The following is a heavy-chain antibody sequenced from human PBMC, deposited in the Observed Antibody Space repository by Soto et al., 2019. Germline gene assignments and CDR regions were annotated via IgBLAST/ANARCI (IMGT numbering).Heavy chain of an antibody. J-gene: IGHJ6*02. V-gene: IGHV1-69*13. Sequence: SVKVSCKASGGTFSSYAISWVRQAPGQGLEWMGGIIPIFGTANYAQKFQGRVTITADESTSTAYMGLSSLRSEDTAVYYCARARGRAAAGNNYYYYGMDVWGQGTTVTVSS. CDR2: IIPIFGTA. CDR3: ARARGRAAAGNNYYYYGMDV. D-gene: IGHD6-13*01. CDR1: GGTFSSYA.